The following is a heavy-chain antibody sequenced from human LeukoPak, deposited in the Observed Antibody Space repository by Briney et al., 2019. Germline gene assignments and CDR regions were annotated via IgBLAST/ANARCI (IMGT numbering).Heavy chain of an antibody. CDR3: ARGKARTYYDFWSGYQRDYFDY. CDR2: INHSGST. J-gene: IGHJ4*02. V-gene: IGHV4-34*01. CDR1: GGSFSGYY. Sequence: PSETLSLTCAVYGGSFSGYYWSWIRQPPGKGLEWIGEINHSGSTNYNPSLKSRVTISVDTSKNRFSLKLSSVTAADTAVYYCARGKARTYYDFWSGYQRDYFDYWGQGTLVTVTS. D-gene: IGHD3-3*01.